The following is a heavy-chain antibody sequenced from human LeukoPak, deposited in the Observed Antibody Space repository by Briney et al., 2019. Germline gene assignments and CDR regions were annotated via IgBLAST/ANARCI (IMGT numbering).Heavy chain of an antibody. D-gene: IGHD5-24*01. CDR1: GGTFSSYA. V-gene: IGHV1-69*05. CDR2: IIPIFGTA. J-gene: IGHJ3*02. Sequence: EASVKVSCKASGGTFSSYAISWVRQAPGQGLEWMGGIIPIFGTANYAQKFQGRVTITTDEFTSTAYMELSSLRSEDTAVYYCARDRDGYNYGDAFDIWGQGTMVTVSS. CDR3: ARDRDGYNYGDAFDI.